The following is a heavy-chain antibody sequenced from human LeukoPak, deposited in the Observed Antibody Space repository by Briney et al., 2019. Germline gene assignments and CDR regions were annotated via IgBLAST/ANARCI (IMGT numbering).Heavy chain of an antibody. J-gene: IGHJ5*02. CDR3: ATSITMTHWFDP. V-gene: IGHV4-59*08. D-gene: IGHD3-22*01. Sequence: SETLSLTCTVSNGSISSYYWSWIRQPPGKGLEWIGYIYYSGSTNYNPSLKSRVTISVDTSKNQFSLKLSSVTAADTAVYYCATSITMTHWFDPWGQGTLVTVSS. CDR2: IYYSGST. CDR1: NGSISSYY.